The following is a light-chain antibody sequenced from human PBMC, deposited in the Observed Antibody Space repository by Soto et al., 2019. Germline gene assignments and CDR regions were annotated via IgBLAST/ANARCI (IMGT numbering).Light chain of an antibody. J-gene: IGLJ1*01. CDR3: SSYTTSNTYV. CDR1: SSDVGAYNY. CDR2: EVR. Sequence: QSALTQPASVSGSPGQSITISCTGSSSDVGAYNYVSWFQQHPGKATKFMIYEVRNRPSGVSNRFSSSKSGNTASLTVSGLQAEDEADYYCSSYTTSNTYVFGTGTKLTVL. V-gene: IGLV2-14*01.